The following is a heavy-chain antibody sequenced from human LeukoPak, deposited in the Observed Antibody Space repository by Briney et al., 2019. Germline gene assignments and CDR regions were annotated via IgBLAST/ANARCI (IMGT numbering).Heavy chain of an antibody. CDR1: GGTFSSYT. V-gene: IGHV1-69*13. CDR2: IIPIFGIP. CDR3: ARDHRSHDILTGYIVN. J-gene: IGHJ4*02. D-gene: IGHD3-9*01. Sequence: SVKVSCKASGGTFSSYTISWVRQAPGQGLEWMGGIIPIFGIPQYAQKFRGRVTITADETTSTAYMELSSLRSEDTAVYYCARDHRSHDILTGYIVNWGQGTLVTVSS.